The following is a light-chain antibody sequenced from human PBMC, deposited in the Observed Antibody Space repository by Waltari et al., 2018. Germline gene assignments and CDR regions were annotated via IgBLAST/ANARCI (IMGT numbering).Light chain of an antibody. CDR1: SSNIGNNY. V-gene: IGLV1-47*01. J-gene: IGLJ7*01. Sequence: QSILTQPPSVSGTPGQPVTISCSGSSSNIGNNYVHWYQQFPGAAPKLIIFQDDRRPSGVSDRFSASNSGTSASLAISGLRSEDEAVYFCSTWDFSLNGVFGGGTQLTVL. CDR3: STWDFSLNGV. CDR2: QDD.